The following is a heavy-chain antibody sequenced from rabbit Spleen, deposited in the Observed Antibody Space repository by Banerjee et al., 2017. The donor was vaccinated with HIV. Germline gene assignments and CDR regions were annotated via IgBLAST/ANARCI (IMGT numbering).Heavy chain of an antibody. CDR3: VRDIWYFKL. CDR1: GFSFSSTYD. Sequence: QEQLVESRGGLVKPGGSLTLTCTASGFSFSSTYDMCWVRQAPGKGLEWIACIWTTGTGDIHYANWAKGRFTISKTSSTTVTLQMTSLTAADTATYFCVRDIWYFKLWGPGTLVTVS. J-gene: IGHJ4*01. V-gene: IGHV1S45*01. CDR2: IWTTGTGDI.